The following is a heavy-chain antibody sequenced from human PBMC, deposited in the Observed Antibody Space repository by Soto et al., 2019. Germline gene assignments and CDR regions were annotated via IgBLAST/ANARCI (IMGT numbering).Heavy chain of an antibody. Sequence: GGSLRLSCAASGFTFSNYCMSLVRQAPGKGLEWGANIKQDGSEKYYVDCVKGRFTISRDNAKSSLYLQMNSLRAKDTAVYYCAREVAGTHGIYYYYYYGMDVWGEGTKVTVFS. CDR2: IKQDGSEK. D-gene: IGHD6-19*01. J-gene: IGHJ6*02. V-gene: IGHV3-7*01. CDR1: GFTFSNYC. CDR3: AREVAGTHGIYYYYYYGMDV.